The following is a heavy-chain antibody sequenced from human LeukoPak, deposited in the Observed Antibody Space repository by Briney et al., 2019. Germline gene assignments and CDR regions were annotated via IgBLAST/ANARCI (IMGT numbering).Heavy chain of an antibody. D-gene: IGHD4-17*01. J-gene: IGHJ4*02. CDR2: IYYSGST. CDR1: GGSISSSSYY. CDR3: ARRDYGDYFDY. V-gene: IGHV4-39*01. Sequence: SETLSLTCTVSGGSISSSSYYWGWIRQPPGKGLEWIGSIYYSGSTYYNPSLKSRVTISVDTSKNQFSLKLSSVTAADTAVYYCARRDYGDYFDYWGKRTMVTVSS.